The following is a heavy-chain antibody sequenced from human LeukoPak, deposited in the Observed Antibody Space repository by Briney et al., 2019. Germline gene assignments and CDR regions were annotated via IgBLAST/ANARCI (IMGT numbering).Heavy chain of an antibody. CDR1: GFTLSSYA. CDR2: ISGSGGST. CDR3: ARDFSPYTNGWYAGY. V-gene: IGHV3-23*01. J-gene: IGHJ4*02. D-gene: IGHD6-19*01. Sequence: GGSLRLSCAASGFTLSSYAMSWVRQAPGKGLEWVSAISGSGGSTYYADSVRGRFTISRDNSKDTLYLQMNSLRAEDTAVYYCARDFSPYTNGWYAGYWGQGTLVTVSS.